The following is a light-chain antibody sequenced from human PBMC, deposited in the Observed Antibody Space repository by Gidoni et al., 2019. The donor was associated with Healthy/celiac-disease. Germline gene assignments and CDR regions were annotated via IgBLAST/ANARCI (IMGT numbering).Light chain of an antibody. CDR1: QSISSY. J-gene: IGKJ1*01. V-gene: IGKV1-39*01. CDR2: AAS. Sequence: DIQMTQSPSSLSASVGDRVTITCRASQSISSYLNWYQQKPGKAPKRLIYAASSLQSGVPSRFSGSGSGTDFTLTISSLQPEDFATYYCQQSDSTMWTFGQGTKMEIK. CDR3: QQSDSTMWT.